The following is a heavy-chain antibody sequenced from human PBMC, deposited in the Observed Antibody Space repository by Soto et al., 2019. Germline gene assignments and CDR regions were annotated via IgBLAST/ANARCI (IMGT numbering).Heavy chain of an antibody. CDR1: GGSISSGGYY. D-gene: IGHD3-22*01. V-gene: IGHV4-39*03. CDR2: IHHSGST. Sequence: SETLSLTCTVSGGSISSGGYYWSWIRQHPGKGLEWIGDIHHSGSTNYNPSLKSRVIISVDTSKNQFSLKLSSVTAADTAVYFCTTGDGYNSGGYYGFDYWGQGTLVTVSS. J-gene: IGHJ4*02. CDR3: TTGDGYNSGGYYGFDY.